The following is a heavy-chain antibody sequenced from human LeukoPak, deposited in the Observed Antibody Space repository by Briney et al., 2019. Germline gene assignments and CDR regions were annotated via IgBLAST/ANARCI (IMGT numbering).Heavy chain of an antibody. V-gene: IGHV3-49*04. CDR1: GSTFGDYA. CDR3: TRAPHPRCSSSGCYLDY. Sequence: PGRSLRLSCSTSGSTFGDYAMSWVRQAPGKGLEWVGFIQSKAYGGATKYAASVNGRFSISRDDSQSTANLQMNDLKTEDTAVYYCTRAPHPRCSSSGCYLDYWGQGTLVTVSS. CDR2: IQSKAYGGAT. J-gene: IGHJ4*02. D-gene: IGHD2-2*01.